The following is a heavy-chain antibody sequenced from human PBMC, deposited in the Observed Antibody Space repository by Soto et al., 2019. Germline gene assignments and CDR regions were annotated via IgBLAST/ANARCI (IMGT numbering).Heavy chain of an antibody. CDR1: GYTFTNYA. CDR3: PRSLYSSGWYHWYFDL. V-gene: IGHV1-3*01. CDR2: INGGNGNT. J-gene: IGHJ2*01. Sequence: QVKLVQSGAEVKKPGASVKVSCKASGYTFTNYAIHWVRQAPGQRLEWMGWINGGNGNTKYSQKFQGRVTITRDTSPSTAYMELSSLRSEDTAVFYCPRSLYSSGWYHWYFDLWGRGTLVTVSS. D-gene: IGHD6-19*01.